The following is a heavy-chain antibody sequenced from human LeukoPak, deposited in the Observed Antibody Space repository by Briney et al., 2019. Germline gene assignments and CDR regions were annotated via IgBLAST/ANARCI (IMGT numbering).Heavy chain of an antibody. J-gene: IGHJ4*02. CDR2: ISGTSSTI. D-gene: IGHD6-13*01. V-gene: IGHV3-48*04. CDR1: GFTFSSYS. Sequence: GGSLRLSCAASGFTFSSYSMNWARQAPGKGLEWLSYISGTSSTIYYADSVKGRFTISRDNAKNSLYLQMHSLRAEDTAVYYCARACSSSWYLDYWGQGTLATVSS. CDR3: ARACSSSWYLDY.